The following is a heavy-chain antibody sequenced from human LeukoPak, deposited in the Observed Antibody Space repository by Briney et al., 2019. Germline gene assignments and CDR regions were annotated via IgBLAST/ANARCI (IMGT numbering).Heavy chain of an antibody. V-gene: IGHV4-39*01. CDR1: GGSISDNNYY. CDR3: ARHGLVGSKNFQH. CDR2: IHYTGST. J-gene: IGHJ1*01. Sequence: PSETLSLTCTVSGGSISDNNYYRGWIRQPPGKGLEWIGTIHYTGSTVYNPSLKSRVTISVDTSKNQFSLKLSSVTAADTAVYYCARHGLVGSKNFQHWGQGTLVTVSS. D-gene: IGHD1-26*01.